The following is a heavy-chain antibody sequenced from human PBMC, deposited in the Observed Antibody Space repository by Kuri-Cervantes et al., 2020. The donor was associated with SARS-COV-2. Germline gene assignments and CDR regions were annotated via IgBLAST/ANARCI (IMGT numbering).Heavy chain of an antibody. D-gene: IGHD2-2*01. Sequence: ASVKVSCKVSGYTLTELSMHWVRQAPGKGLEWMGGFDPEDDETIYAQKFQGRVTMTTDRSTTTAYMELRSLRSDDTAMYYCVRDIIVVVPGALYMDVWGKGTTVTVSS. CDR2: FDPEDDET. V-gene: IGHV1-24*01. CDR3: VRDIIVVVPGALYMDV. CDR1: GYTLTELS. J-gene: IGHJ6*03.